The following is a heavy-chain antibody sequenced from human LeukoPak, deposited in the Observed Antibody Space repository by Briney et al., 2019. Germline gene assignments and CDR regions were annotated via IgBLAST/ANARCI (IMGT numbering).Heavy chain of an antibody. Sequence: GASVKVSCKASGYTFTSYGISWVRQAPGQGLEWMGWISAYNGNTNYAQKLQGRVTMTTDTSTSTAYMELRSLRSDDTAVYYCARDRPTIAARPLHHYWGQGTLVTVSS. CDR1: GYTFTSYG. J-gene: IGHJ4*02. CDR3: ARDRPTIAARPLHHY. D-gene: IGHD6-6*01. V-gene: IGHV1-18*01. CDR2: ISAYNGNT.